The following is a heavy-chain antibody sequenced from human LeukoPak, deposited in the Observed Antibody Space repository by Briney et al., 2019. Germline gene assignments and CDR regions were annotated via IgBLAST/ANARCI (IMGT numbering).Heavy chain of an antibody. J-gene: IGHJ4*02. D-gene: IGHD3-22*01. CDR3: ARGGYFDSSGPPAD. Sequence: GGSLRLSCAASGFTFSSYAMHWVRQAPGKGLEWVAVISYDGSNKYYADSVKGRFTISRDNSKNTLYLQMNSLRADDTAVYYCARGGYFDSSGPPADWGQGTLVTVSS. CDR1: GFTFSSYA. CDR2: ISYDGSNK. V-gene: IGHV3-30*04.